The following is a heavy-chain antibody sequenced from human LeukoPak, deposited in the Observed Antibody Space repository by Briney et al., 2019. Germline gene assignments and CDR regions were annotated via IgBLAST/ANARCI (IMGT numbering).Heavy chain of an antibody. D-gene: IGHD3-16*01. CDR2: IKQDGSEK. CDR1: GFTFSSYW. V-gene: IGHV3-7*01. CDR3: ARDRAFGGVIGAFDI. Sequence: GGSLRLSCAASGFTFSSYWMSWVRQAPGKGLEWVANIKQDGSEKYYVYSVKGRFTISRDNAKNSLYLQMNSLGAEDTAVYYCARDRAFGGVIGAFDIWGKGTMVTVSS. J-gene: IGHJ3*02.